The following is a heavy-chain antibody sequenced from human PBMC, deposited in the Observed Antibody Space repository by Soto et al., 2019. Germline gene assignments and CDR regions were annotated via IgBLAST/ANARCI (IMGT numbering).Heavy chain of an antibody. CDR2: INAGNGNT. CDR1: GYTFTSYA. V-gene: IGHV1-3*01. Sequence: ASVKVSCKASGYTFTSYAMHWVRQAPGQRLEWMGWINAGNGNTKYSQKFQGRVTITRDTSASTAYMELSSLRSEDAAVYYCARSLQIVPAAIAYWGQGTLVTVP. J-gene: IGHJ4*02. D-gene: IGHD2-2*02. CDR3: ARSLQIVPAAIAY.